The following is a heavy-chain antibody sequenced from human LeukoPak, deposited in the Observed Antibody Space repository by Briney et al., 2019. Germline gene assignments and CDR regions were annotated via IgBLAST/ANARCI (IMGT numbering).Heavy chain of an antibody. CDR1: GGSFSGYY. CDR2: INHSGST. J-gene: IGHJ5*02. V-gene: IGHV4-34*01. D-gene: IGHD3-16*01. CDR3: ARGSGGRRTNWFDP. Sequence: SETLSLTCAVYGGSFSGYYWSWIRQPPGKGREWIGEINHSGSTNYNPSLKSRVTISVDTSKNQFSLKLSSVTAADTAVYYCARGSGGRRTNWFDPWGQGTLVTVSS.